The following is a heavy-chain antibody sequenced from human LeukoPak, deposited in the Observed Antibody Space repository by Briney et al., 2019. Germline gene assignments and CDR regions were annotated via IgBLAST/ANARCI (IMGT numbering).Heavy chain of an antibody. D-gene: IGHD6-6*01. CDR1: GYTFTGYY. J-gene: IGHJ4*02. CDR3: ARADYEYSSSSRLGY. CDR2: INPNSGGT. Sequence: GASVKVSCKASGYTFTGYYMHWVRQAPGQGLEWMGWINPNSGGTNYAQKFQGRVTMTRDTSISTAYMELSRLRSDDTAVYYCARADYEYSSSSRLGYWGQGTLVTVSS. V-gene: IGHV1-2*02.